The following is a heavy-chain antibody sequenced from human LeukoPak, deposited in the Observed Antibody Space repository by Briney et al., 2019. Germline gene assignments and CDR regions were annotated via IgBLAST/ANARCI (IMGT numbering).Heavy chain of an antibody. V-gene: IGHV4-39*07. CDR1: GGSISSSSYY. Sequence: PPQTLCLTCTVSGGSISSSSYYWGWIRQPPRKGLEWIGSIYYSGSTYYNPSLKSGVTISVDTSKTQSSLKLSSVTAADTAVYYCARGWKVRGVIMPIFDYWGQGTLVTVSS. D-gene: IGHD3-10*01. CDR3: ARGWKVRGVIMPIFDY. J-gene: IGHJ4*02. CDR2: IYYSGST.